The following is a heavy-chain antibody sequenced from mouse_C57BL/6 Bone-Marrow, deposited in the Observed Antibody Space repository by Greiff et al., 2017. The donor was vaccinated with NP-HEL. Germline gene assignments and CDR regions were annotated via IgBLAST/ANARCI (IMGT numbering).Heavy chain of an antibody. D-gene: IGHD3-2*02. CDR1: GFTFSDYY. V-gene: IGHV5-12*01. CDR3: ARHKGRQLRFPFAY. CDR2: ISNGGGST. J-gene: IGHJ3*01. Sequence: EVQVVESGGGLVQPGGSLKLSCAASGFTFSDYYMYWVRQTPEKRLEWVAYISNGGGSTYYPDTVKGRFTISRDNAKNTLYLQMSRLKSEDTAMYYGARHKGRQLRFPFAYWGQGTLVTVSA.